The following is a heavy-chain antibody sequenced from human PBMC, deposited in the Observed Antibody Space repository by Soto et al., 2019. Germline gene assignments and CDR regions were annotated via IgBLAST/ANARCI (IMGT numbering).Heavy chain of an antibody. V-gene: IGHV1-24*01. CDR3: APPTSLRGAMITHINLGF. CDR2: FDPEDGEA. CDR1: GHTLTELA. Sequence: SSVKVSCKISGHTLTELAIHWVRQAPGKGLERMGGFDPEDGEAIYAQKWTGRVTVTEATVTDTVYMELSGLTSDDSAVHYCAPPTSLRGAMITHINLGFWGRGTTVTVAS. D-gene: IGHD3-10*01. J-gene: IGHJ4*02.